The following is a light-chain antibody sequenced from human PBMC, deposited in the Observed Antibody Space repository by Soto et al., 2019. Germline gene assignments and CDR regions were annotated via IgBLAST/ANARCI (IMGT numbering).Light chain of an antibody. V-gene: IGLV1-40*01. CDR1: SSNIGAGYD. CDR2: GNS. J-gene: IGLJ2*01. CDR3: QSYDSSLSGRVV. Sequence: QSVLTQPPSVSGAPGQRVTISCTGSSSNIGAGYDVHWYQQLPGTAPKLLIYGNSNRPSGVPDQFSGSKSGTSASLAITGLQAEDEADYYCQSYDSSLSGRVVFGGGTKVTVL.